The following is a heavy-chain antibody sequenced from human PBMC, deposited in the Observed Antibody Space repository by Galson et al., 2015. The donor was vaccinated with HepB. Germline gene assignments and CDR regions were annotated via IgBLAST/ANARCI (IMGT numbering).Heavy chain of an antibody. CDR1: GYTFTSYD. Sequence: SVKVSCKASGYTFTSYDINWVRQATGQGLEWMGWMNPNSGNTGYAQKFQGRVTMTRNTSISTAYMELSSLRSEDTAVYYCARGKQSAADFWSGYWSRAPKYYFDYWGQGTLVTVSS. V-gene: IGHV1-8*01. D-gene: IGHD3-3*01. CDR2: MNPNSGNT. CDR3: ARGKQSAADFWSGYWSRAPKYYFDY. J-gene: IGHJ4*02.